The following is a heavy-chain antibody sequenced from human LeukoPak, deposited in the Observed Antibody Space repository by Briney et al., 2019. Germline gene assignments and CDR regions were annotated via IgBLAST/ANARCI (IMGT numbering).Heavy chain of an antibody. V-gene: IGHV4-61*02. CDR3: ASSYGSGRRFDY. CDR2: IYTSGST. Sequence: TLSLTCTVSGGSISSGSSYWGWIRQPAGTGLEWIGRIYTSGSTNYNPSLKSRFTISVDTSKNQFSLKLSSVTAADTAVYYCASSYGSGRRFDYWGQGTLVTVSS. CDR1: GGSISSGSSY. D-gene: IGHD3-10*01. J-gene: IGHJ4*02.